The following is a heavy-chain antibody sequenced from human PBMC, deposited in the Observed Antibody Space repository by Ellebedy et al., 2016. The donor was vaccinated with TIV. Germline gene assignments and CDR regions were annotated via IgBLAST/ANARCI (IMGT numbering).Heavy chain of an antibody. CDR1: GFTFSNYW. Sequence: GESLKISXAASGFTFSNYWMHWVRQAPGKGLVWVSRINSDGSSTSYAESVKGRFTISRDNAKNTLYLKMKSLRAEDTAVYYCIRGGYYYYMDVWGKGTTVTVSS. J-gene: IGHJ6*03. V-gene: IGHV3-74*01. CDR3: IRGGYYYYMDV. CDR2: INSDGSST.